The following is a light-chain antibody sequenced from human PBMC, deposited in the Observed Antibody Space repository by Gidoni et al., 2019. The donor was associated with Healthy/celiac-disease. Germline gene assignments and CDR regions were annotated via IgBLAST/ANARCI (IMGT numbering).Light chain of an antibody. Sequence: QSVLTQPPSVSCAPGQRVTISCTGSSSNIGAGYDVHWYQQLPGTAPKLLIYGNSNRPSGVPDRFSGSKSGTSASLAITGLQAEDEADYYCQSYDSSLSVHVVFGGGTKLTVL. CDR1: SSNIGAGYD. J-gene: IGLJ2*01. CDR3: QSYDSSLSVHVV. V-gene: IGLV1-40*01. CDR2: GNS.